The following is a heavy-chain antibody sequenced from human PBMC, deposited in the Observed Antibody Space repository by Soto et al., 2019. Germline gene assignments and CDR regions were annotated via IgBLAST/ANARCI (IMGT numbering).Heavy chain of an antibody. J-gene: IGHJ4*02. CDR2: IRSKAYGGTT. D-gene: IGHD3-9*01. V-gene: IGHV3-49*03. CDR3: TRVLTAMVHYDILTGYTYVDY. CDR1: GFTFGDYA. Sequence: PGGSLRLSCTASGFTFGDYAMSWFRQAPGKGLEWVGFIRSKAYGGTTEYAASVKGRFTISRDDSKSIAYLQMNSLKTEDTAVYYCTRVLTAMVHYDILTGYTYVDYWGQGTLVTVSS.